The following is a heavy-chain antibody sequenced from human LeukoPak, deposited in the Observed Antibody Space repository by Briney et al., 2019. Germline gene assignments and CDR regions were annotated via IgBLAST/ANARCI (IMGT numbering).Heavy chain of an antibody. Sequence: PSETLSLTCSVSGDPLSTYYWNWTRQIPGKGLEWIGYISYGATDYNPSLKSRVTISVDTSKNEFSLKLTSVTAEDTAVYFCARDQAHNYGRYFYPWSRGTLVTVSS. CDR3: ARDQAHNYGRYFYP. D-gene: IGHD2/OR15-2a*01. CDR1: GDPLSTYY. V-gene: IGHV4-59*08. J-gene: IGHJ5*02. CDR2: ISYGAT.